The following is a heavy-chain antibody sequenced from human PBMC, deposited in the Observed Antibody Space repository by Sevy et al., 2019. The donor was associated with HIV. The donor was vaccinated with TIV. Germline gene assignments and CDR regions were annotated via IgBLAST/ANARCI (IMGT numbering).Heavy chain of an antibody. Sequence: GSLRLSCAASGFDFSRYLMHWVRQVPGKGLVWVSQIKHDGSSTTYADSVKGRFSVSRDNAKNTLYLQMNGLRAEDTAVYYCVRALLKADSLWGQGTLVTVSS. V-gene: IGHV3-74*01. CDR1: GFDFSRYL. D-gene: IGHD1-26*01. CDR3: VRALLKADSL. J-gene: IGHJ4*02. CDR2: IKHDGSST.